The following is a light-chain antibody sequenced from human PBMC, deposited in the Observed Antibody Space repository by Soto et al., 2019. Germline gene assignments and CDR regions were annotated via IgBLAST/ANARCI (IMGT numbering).Light chain of an antibody. J-gene: IGLJ2*01. V-gene: IGLV3-21*01. CDR2: YDS. Sequence: SYELTQPPSVSVAPGKTARITCGGDDIGSKSVHGYHQKPGQAPVLVIYYDSDRPSGIPERFSGSNSGNTATLSIGRVEAGDEADYYCQVWESSTDHVVFGGGTKVTVL. CDR3: QVWESSTDHVV. CDR1: DIGSKS.